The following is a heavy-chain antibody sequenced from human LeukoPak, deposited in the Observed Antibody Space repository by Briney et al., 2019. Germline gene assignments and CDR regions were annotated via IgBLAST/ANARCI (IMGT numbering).Heavy chain of an antibody. J-gene: IGHJ3*02. D-gene: IGHD6-6*01. Sequence: ASVKVSCKASGYTFTSYYMHWVRQAPGQGLEWMGWINPNSGGTDYAQKFQGRVTMTRDTSISTAYMDLSRLRSDDTAVYYCARDTNPSVDDAFDIWGQGTMVTVSS. CDR3: ARDTNPSVDDAFDI. CDR2: INPNSGGT. CDR1: GYTFTSYY. V-gene: IGHV1-2*02.